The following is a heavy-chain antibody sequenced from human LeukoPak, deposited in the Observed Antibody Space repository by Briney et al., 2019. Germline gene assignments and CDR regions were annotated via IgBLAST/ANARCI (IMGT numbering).Heavy chain of an antibody. Sequence: TGGSLRLSCAASGFTFSSYGMHWVRQAPGKGLEWVAVISYDGSNKYYADSVKGRFTLSRDNSKNTLYLQMNSLRAEDTAVYYCAKDSAVSGSYPDASDIWGQGTMVTVSS. CDR3: AKDSAVSGSYPDASDI. CDR1: GFTFSSYG. CDR2: ISYDGSNK. J-gene: IGHJ3*02. D-gene: IGHD1-26*01. V-gene: IGHV3-30*18.